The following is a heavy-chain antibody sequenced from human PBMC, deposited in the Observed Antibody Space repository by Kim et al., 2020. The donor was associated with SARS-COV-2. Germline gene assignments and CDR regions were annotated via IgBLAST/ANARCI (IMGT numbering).Heavy chain of an antibody. CDR1: GGSISSGSYY. J-gene: IGHJ4*02. V-gene: IGHV4-61*02. CDR3: ARAMVRGVITYYFDY. D-gene: IGHD3-10*01. CDR2: IYTSGST. Sequence: SETLSLTCTVSGGSISSGSYYWSWIRQPAGKGLEWIGRIYTSGSTNYNPSLKSRVTISVDTSKNQFSLKLSSVTAADTAVYYCARAMVRGVITYYFDYWGQGTLVTVSS.